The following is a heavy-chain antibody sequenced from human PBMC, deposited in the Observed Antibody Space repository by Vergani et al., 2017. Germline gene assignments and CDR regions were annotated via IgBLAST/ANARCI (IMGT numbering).Heavy chain of an antibody. D-gene: IGHD1-26*01. CDR3: ATGWSDFPDY. CDR1: GFNFANAW. J-gene: IGHJ4*02. Sequence: EVQLVESGGGLVQPGGSLRLSCAVSGFNFANAWMSWVRQAPGKGLEWVGRIESKTEGGTTDYAPPVKGRLIISRDDSKDTLCLQMNSLKTDDTAVYYCATGWSDFPDYWGQGTLVTVSS. V-gene: IGHV3-15*04. CDR2: IESKTEGGTT.